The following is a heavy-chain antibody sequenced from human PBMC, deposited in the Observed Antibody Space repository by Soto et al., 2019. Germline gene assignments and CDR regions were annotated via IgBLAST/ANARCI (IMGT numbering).Heavy chain of an antibody. D-gene: IGHD3-9*01. Sequence: PGESLKISCKGSGYSFTSYWIGWVRQMPGKGPEWMGIIYPGDSDTRYSPSFQGQVTISADKSISTTYLQWTSLKASDSAIYYCARYMYYDVLTGHMAWGQGTLVTVSS. V-gene: IGHV5-51*01. J-gene: IGHJ5*02. CDR1: GYSFTSYW. CDR2: IYPGDSDT. CDR3: ARYMYYDVLTGHMA.